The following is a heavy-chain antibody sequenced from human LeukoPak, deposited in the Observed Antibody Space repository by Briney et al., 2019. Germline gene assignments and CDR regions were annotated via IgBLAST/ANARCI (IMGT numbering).Heavy chain of an antibody. CDR3: ARALYSSSSVDY. CDR1: GFTFSSYG. CDR2: ISSSSSYI. D-gene: IGHD6-6*01. V-gene: IGHV3-21*01. J-gene: IGHJ4*02. Sequence: GGSLRLSCAASGFTFSSYGMSWVRQAPGKGLEWVSSISSSSSYIYYADSVKGRFTISRDNAKNSLYLQMNSLRAEDTAVYYCARALYSSSSVDYWGQGTLVTVSS.